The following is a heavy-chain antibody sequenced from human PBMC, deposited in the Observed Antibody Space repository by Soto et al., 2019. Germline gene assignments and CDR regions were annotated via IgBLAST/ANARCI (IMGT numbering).Heavy chain of an antibody. Sequence: GGSLRRAGAASGFTFSIYAMSWVLQGPWKGLEWVSSISSSGGSTYYADSVKGRFPISRDNSKNTLYLQMNSLRAEDTAVYYCAKVSPYDFWSGYYGYWGQGTLVTVSS. J-gene: IGHJ4*02. CDR1: GFTFSIYA. CDR2: ISSSGGST. CDR3: AKVSPYDFWSGYYGY. D-gene: IGHD3-3*01. V-gene: IGHV3-23*01.